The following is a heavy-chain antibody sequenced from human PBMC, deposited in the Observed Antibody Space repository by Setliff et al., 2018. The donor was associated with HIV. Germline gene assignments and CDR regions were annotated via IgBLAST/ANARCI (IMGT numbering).Heavy chain of an antibody. Sequence: ASVKVSCKASGYSFTSYGITWVRQAPGQGLEWMGWISAYNGNTNYAQNLQDRVTMTTDTSTSTAYMELRSLRSDDTAMYFCARFPNPSQIVVVMPPDYWGKGTLVTVSS. D-gene: IGHD3-22*01. CDR1: GYSFTSYG. J-gene: IGHJ4*02. CDR2: ISAYNGNT. CDR3: ARFPNPSQIVVVMPPDY. V-gene: IGHV1-18*01.